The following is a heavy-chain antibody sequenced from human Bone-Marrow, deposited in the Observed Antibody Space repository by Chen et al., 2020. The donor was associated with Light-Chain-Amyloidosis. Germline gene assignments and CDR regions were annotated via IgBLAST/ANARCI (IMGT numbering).Heavy chain of an antibody. Sequence: EVQLVESGGGLVQPGASLRLSCEASGFTFTNYYMAWVRQAPGKGLGWVANIGQVGGEKHFVDSLKGRFTISRDNAKNSLFLQMNSVRVEDTAVYYCARRGGGGSYFDYWGQGALVTVSS. V-gene: IGHV3-7*05. CDR1: GFTFTNYY. CDR3: ARRGGGGSYFDY. D-gene: IGHD1-26*01. CDR2: IGQVGGEK. J-gene: IGHJ4*02.